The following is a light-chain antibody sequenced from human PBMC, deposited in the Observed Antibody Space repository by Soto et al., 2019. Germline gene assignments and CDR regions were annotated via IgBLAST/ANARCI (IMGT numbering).Light chain of an antibody. Sequence: QSVLTQPPSASGTPGQRVTIPCSGSSSNIGSNYVYWYQQLPGTAPKLLMYRDVKRPSGVPDRFSGSKSGTSASLAISGLRSEDEADYYCASWDDSLSGSYVFGTGTKVTVL. CDR3: ASWDDSLSGSYV. CDR2: RDV. J-gene: IGLJ1*01. CDR1: SSNIGSNY. V-gene: IGLV1-47*01.